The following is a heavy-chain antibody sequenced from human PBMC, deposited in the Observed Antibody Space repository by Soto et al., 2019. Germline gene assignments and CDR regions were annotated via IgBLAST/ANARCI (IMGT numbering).Heavy chain of an antibody. CDR3: ARDGHYYGSGSYYNPGDY. CDR2: IWYDGSNK. D-gene: IGHD3-10*01. V-gene: IGHV3-33*01. Sequence: QVQLVESGGGVVQPGRSLRLSCAASGFTFSSYGMHWVRQAPGKGLEWVAVIWYDGSNKYYADSVKGRFTISRDNSKNTPYLQMNSLRAEDTAVYYCARDGHYYGSGSYYNPGDYWGQGTLVTVSS. CDR1: GFTFSSYG. J-gene: IGHJ4*02.